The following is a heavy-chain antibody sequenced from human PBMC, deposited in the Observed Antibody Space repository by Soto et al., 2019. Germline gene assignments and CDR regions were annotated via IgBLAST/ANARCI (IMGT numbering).Heavy chain of an antibody. CDR3: GKDTNRDYFGDFDF. CDR1: GFTFSSYA. D-gene: IGHD4-17*01. Sequence: EVQMLESGGGLVQPGGSLRLSCAASGFTFSSYALTWVRQAPGKGLEWVSSITGSGDYTRYTDSVKGRFTITRDNAKNTLFLQRKGLPADDTAIYYCGKDTNRDYFGDFDFWGQGTMVTGAS. CDR2: ITGSGDYT. V-gene: IGHV3-23*01. J-gene: IGHJ3*01.